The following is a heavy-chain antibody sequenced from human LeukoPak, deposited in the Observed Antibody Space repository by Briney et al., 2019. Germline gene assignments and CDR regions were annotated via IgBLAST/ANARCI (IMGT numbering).Heavy chain of an antibody. CDR1: GGSISSGSYY. Sequence: PSETLSLTCTVSGGSISSGSYYWSWIRQPAGKGLEWIGRIYTSGSTNYNPSLKSRVTMSVDTSKNQFSLKLSSVTAADTAVYYCARLRLSGLNYYYYYMDVWGKGTTVTVSS. D-gene: IGHD3-16*01. V-gene: IGHV4-61*02. CDR2: IYTSGST. CDR3: ARLRLSGLNYYYYYMDV. J-gene: IGHJ6*03.